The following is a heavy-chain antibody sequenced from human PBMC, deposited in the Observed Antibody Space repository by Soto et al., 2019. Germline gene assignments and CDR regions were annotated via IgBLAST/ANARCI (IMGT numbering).Heavy chain of an antibody. CDR3: ARDHLTRVAHYYGMDV. V-gene: IGHV3-66*01. Sequence: GGSLRLSCAVSGFTVSNIYMSWVRQAPGKALECVSVIYGGDTTYYADSVKGRFTVSRDNSKNTLYLQMNSLRAEDTAVYYCARDHLTRVAHYYGMDVWGQGTTVTVSS. CDR2: IYGGDTT. J-gene: IGHJ6*02. CDR1: GFTVSNIY. D-gene: IGHD2-21*01.